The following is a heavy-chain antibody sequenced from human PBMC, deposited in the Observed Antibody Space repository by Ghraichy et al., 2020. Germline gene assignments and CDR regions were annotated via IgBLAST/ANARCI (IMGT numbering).Heavy chain of an antibody. D-gene: IGHD2-21*02. CDR3: AKDDEAYCGGDCYSGYYYHGMDV. V-gene: IGHV3-30*18. J-gene: IGHJ6*02. CDR2: ISYDGNIK. CDR1: GFTFSSYA. Sequence: GESLNISCAASGFTFSSYAMHWVRQAPGKGLEWVAVISYDGNIKYYADSVKGRFIISRDNSKTKNTLYLQMNSLRAEDTAVYYCAKDDEAYCGGDCYSGYYYHGMDVWGQGTTVIVSS.